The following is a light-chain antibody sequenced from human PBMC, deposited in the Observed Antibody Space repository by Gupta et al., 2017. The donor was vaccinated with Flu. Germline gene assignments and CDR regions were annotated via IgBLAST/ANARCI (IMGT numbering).Light chain of an antibody. Sequence: SYELTQPPSVSVSPGQTASITCFGDSLGDKYTFWYQQKPGQSPLLVMYQDTKRPSGVPERFSGSKSGNTATLTISETQAMDEDDYYCQAGDTNAGVFGTGTKVTVL. V-gene: IGLV3-1*01. CDR3: QAGDTNAGV. J-gene: IGLJ1*01. CDR1: SLGDKY. CDR2: QDT.